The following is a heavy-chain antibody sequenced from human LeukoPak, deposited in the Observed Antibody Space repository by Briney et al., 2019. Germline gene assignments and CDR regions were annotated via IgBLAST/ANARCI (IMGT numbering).Heavy chain of an antibody. D-gene: IGHD2-2*01. V-gene: IGHV3-21*01. J-gene: IGHJ4*02. CDR2: ISSSSSYI. CDR1: GFTFSSYS. Sequence: GGSLRLSCAASGFTFSSYSMNWVRQAPGKGLEWVSSISSSSSYIYYADSVKGRFTIFRDNAKNSLYLQMNSLRAEDTAVYYCAINIVVVPAAVDYWGQGTLVTVSS. CDR3: AINIVVVPAAVDY.